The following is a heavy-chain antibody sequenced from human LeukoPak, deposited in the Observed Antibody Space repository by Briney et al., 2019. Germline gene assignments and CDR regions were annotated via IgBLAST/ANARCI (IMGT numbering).Heavy chain of an antibody. CDR2: ISSSSSYI. CDR1: GFTFSSYS. D-gene: IGHD5-18*01. CDR3: ARGGRGYSYGKDY. Sequence: GGSLRLSCAASGFTFSSYSMNWVRQAPGKGLEWVSSISSSSSYIYYADSVKGRFTISRDNAKNSPYLQMNSLRAEDTAVYYCARGGRGYSYGKDYWGQGTLVTVSS. J-gene: IGHJ4*02. V-gene: IGHV3-21*01.